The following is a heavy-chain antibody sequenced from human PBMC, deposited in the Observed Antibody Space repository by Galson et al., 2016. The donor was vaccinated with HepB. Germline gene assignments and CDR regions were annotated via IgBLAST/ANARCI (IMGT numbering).Heavy chain of an antibody. CDR3: AKGRDGWGTYYYYMDV. CDR1: GFNLNTYA. J-gene: IGHJ6*03. D-gene: IGHD3-16*01. Sequence: SLRLSCAAPGFNLNTYAFHWVRQAPGKGLEWVAGRSFGGGDKFDADSVEGRFTISRGNSKNTLDVEMNSLGPDDTAIYYCAKGRDGWGTYYYYMDVWGKGTTVTVSS. CDR2: RSFGGGDK. V-gene: IGHV3-30*04.